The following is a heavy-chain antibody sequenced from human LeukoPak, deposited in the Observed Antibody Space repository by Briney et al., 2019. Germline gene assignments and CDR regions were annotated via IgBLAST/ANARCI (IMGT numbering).Heavy chain of an antibody. Sequence: PGGSLRLSCAASGFTFSSYSMNWVRQAPGKGLEWVSYISSSSSTIYYADSVKGRFTISRDNAKNSLYLQMNSLRAEDTAVYYCARPRVGYSSSEYYGYWGQGTLVTVSS. CDR3: ARPRVGYSSSEYYGY. CDR2: ISSSSSTI. CDR1: GFTFSSYS. D-gene: IGHD6-6*01. J-gene: IGHJ4*02. V-gene: IGHV3-48*01.